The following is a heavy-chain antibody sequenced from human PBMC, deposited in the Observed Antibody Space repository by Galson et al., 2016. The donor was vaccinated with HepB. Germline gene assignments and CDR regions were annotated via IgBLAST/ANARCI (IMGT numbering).Heavy chain of an antibody. CDR3: ASHGPKVRSWWGKWFDP. D-gene: IGHD6-13*01. CDR1: GGSISSTNYF. CDR2: ISYSGTT. Sequence: SETLSLTCTVSGGSISSTNYFWGWVRQPPGKGLDWIGSISYSGTTNYNPSLRSRVTISADTSKNQCSLRLTSVTAPDTAVYCCASHGPKVRSWWGKWFDPWGQGTLVTVSS. J-gene: IGHJ5*02. V-gene: IGHV4-39*01.